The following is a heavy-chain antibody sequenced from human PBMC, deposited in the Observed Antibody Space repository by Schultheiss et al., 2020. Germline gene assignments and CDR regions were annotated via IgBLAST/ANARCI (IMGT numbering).Heavy chain of an antibody. V-gene: IGHV4-31*03. D-gene: IGHD1-26*01. CDR1: GGSISSGGYY. CDR2: IYYSGST. Sequence: SETLSLTCTVSGGSISSGGYYWSWIRQHPGKGLEWIGYIYYSGSTYYNPSLKSRVTISVDTSKNQFSLKLSSVTAADTAVYYCARDPWGARGWFDPWGQGTLVTVSS. CDR3: ARDPWGARGWFDP. J-gene: IGHJ5*02.